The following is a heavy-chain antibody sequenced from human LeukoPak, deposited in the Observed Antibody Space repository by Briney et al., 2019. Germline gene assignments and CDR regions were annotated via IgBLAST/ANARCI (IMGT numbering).Heavy chain of an antibody. CDR1: GFTFSSYA. V-gene: IGHV3-64D*06. CDR3: VKDKRGSWYLSAAVFDY. CDR2: ISSNGGST. J-gene: IGHJ4*02. D-gene: IGHD6-13*01. Sequence: TGGSLRLSCAASGFTFSSYAMHWVRQAPGKGLEYVSAISSNGGSTYYADSVKGRFTISRDNSKNTLYLQMSSLRAEDTAVYYCVKDKRGSWYLSAAVFDYWGQGTLVTVSS.